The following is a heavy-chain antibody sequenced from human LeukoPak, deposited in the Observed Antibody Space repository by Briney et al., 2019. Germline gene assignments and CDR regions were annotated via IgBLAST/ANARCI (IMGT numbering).Heavy chain of an antibody. Sequence: GGSLRLSCAASGFTLRSFGMHWVRQAPGKGLEWVAVISYDGSNKYYADSVKGRFTISRDNSKNTLYLQMNSLRAEDTAVYYCASGAAAGTYFDYWGQGTLVTVSS. V-gene: IGHV3-30*03. CDR3: ASGAAAGTYFDY. CDR2: ISYDGSNK. CDR1: GFTLRSFG. D-gene: IGHD6-13*01. J-gene: IGHJ4*02.